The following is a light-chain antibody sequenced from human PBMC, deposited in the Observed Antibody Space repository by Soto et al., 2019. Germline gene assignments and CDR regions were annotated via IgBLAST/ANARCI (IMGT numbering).Light chain of an antibody. Sequence: QSALTQPPSASGSPGQSVTISCTGTSSDVGSYDCVSWYQQHPGKAPKLMIYEVSKRPSGVPDRFSGSKSGNTASLTVSGLQAEDEADYYCSSYAGSNNFVFGTGTKVTVL. CDR1: SSDVGSYDC. J-gene: IGLJ1*01. V-gene: IGLV2-8*01. CDR2: EVS. CDR3: SSYAGSNNFV.